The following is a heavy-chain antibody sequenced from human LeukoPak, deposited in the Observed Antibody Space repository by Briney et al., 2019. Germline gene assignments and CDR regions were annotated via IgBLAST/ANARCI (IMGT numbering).Heavy chain of an antibody. J-gene: IGHJ4*02. CDR2: INPNSGGT. D-gene: IGHD2-2*01. Sequence: RASVKVSCKASGYTFTGYYMHCVRQAPGQGLEWMGWINPNSGGTNYAQNFQGRVTMTRDTSISTAYMELSRLRSDDTAVYYCARKVPAAPFDYWGQGTLVTVSS. CDR1: GYTFTGYY. CDR3: ARKVPAAPFDY. V-gene: IGHV1-2*02.